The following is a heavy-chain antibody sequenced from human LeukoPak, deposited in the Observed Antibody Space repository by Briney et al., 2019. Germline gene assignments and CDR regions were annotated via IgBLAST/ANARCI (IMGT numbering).Heavy chain of an antibody. CDR1: GFTVRSNY. Sequence: GGSLRLSXAASGFTVRSNYMSWVRRAPGKGLEWFSVIYRGGSTYYADSVTGRFTIYRDNSTNTLYLQMNSLRAEATAVYYCARDRSYTTSCYPYYYYMDVWGKGTTVTVSS. D-gene: IGHD2-2*01. J-gene: IGHJ6*03. V-gene: IGHV3-66*02. CDR2: IYRGGST. CDR3: ARDRSYTTSCYPYYYYMDV.